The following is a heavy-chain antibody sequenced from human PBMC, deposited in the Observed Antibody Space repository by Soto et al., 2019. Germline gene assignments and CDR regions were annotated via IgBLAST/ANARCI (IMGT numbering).Heavy chain of an antibody. D-gene: IGHD6-19*01. Sequence: QVQLVQSGAEVKKPGSSVKVSCKASGGTFSSYAISWVRQAPGQGLEWMGGIIPIFGTANYAQKFQGRVTITADEFTSTAYLELSIRISEGSVVYCCASDMLWLVPRRWGQGTLVTVSS. CDR1: GGTFSSYA. V-gene: IGHV1-69*12. J-gene: IGHJ4*02. CDR3: ASDMLWLVPRR. CDR2: IIPIFGTA.